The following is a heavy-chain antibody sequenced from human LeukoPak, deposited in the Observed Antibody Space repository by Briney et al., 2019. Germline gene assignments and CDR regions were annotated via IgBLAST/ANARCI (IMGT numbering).Heavy chain of an antibody. CDR2: ISGSGGST. CDR3: AKAYSSGWYGRYFDY. D-gene: IGHD6-19*01. J-gene: IGHJ4*02. V-gene: IGHV3-23*01. CDR1: GFTFSSYW. Sequence: PGGSLRLSCEASGFTFSSYWMSWVRQAPGKGLEWVSAISGSGGSTYYADSVKGRFTISRDNSKNTLYLQMNSLRAEDTAVYYCAKAYSSGWYGRYFDYWGQGTLVTVSS.